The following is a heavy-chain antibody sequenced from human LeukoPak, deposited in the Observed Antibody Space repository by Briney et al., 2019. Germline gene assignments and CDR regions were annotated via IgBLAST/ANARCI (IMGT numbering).Heavy chain of an antibody. J-gene: IGHJ5*01. V-gene: IGHV4-39*07. D-gene: IGHD2-21*01. CDR1: GDSISRSSYY. CDR2: IFYSGST. CDR3: ARQIAVVEPTDPNWFDS. Sequence: SETLSLTCSVSGDSISRSSYYWGWIRQPPGKGLEWIGSIFYSGSTYYTPSLKSRVTMSLDTSKNQFSLRLTSVTAADTAVYYCARQIAVVEPTDPNWFDSWGQGTLVTVSS.